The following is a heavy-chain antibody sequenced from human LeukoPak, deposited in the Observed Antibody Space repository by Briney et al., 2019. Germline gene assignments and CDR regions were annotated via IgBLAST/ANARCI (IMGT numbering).Heavy chain of an antibody. V-gene: IGHV1-69*04. Sequence: ASVKVSCKASGGTFSSYAISWVRQAPGQGLEWMGRIIPILGIANYAKKFQGRVTITADKSTSTAYMELSSLRSEDTAVYYCARVYYYGSGSYPFDPWGQGTLVTVSS. D-gene: IGHD3-10*01. CDR1: GGTFSSYA. J-gene: IGHJ5*02. CDR2: IIPILGIA. CDR3: ARVYYYGSGSYPFDP.